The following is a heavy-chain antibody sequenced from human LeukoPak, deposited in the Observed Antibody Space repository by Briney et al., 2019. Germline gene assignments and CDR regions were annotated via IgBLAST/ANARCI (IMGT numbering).Heavy chain of an antibody. CDR2: FDPEDGET. CDR3: ATDIAYYDSSGYYGVFDY. V-gene: IGHV1-24*01. J-gene: IGHJ4*02. D-gene: IGHD3-22*01. Sequence: ASVKVSCKVSGYTLTELSMHWVRQAPGKGLEWMGGFDPEDGETIYAQKFQGRVTMTEDTSTDTAYMELSSLRSEDTAVYYCATDIAYYDSSGYYGVFDYWGQGTLVTVSS. CDR1: GYTLTELS.